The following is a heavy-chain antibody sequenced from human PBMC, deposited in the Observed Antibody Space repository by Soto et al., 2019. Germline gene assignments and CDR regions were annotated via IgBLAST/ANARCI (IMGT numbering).Heavy chain of an antibody. V-gene: IGHV3-74*03. CDR3: ARDEGVAMVRGYDS. CDR1: GFTFSNYW. Sequence: AGGSLRLSCEASGFTFSNYWMHWVRQAPGKGLVWVSGIKSDGSRTTYADSVKGRFTSSRDNAKSTLYLQMNSLEAEDTAVYYCARDEGVAMVRGYDSWGQGTLVTVSS. J-gene: IGHJ4*02. D-gene: IGHD3-10*01. CDR2: IKSDGSRT.